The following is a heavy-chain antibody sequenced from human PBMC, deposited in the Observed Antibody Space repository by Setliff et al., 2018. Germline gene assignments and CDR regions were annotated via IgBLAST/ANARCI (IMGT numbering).Heavy chain of an antibody. V-gene: IGHV1-3*01. CDR3: ARALPSTSWALYYYYMDV. CDR1: GYTFTSYA. Sequence: ASVKVSCKASGYTFTSYAMHWVRQAPGQRLEWMGWINAGNGNTKYSQKFQGRVTITRDTSASTAYMELSSLRSEDTAVYYCARALPSTSWALYYYYMDVWGKGTTVTRLL. CDR2: INAGNGNT. J-gene: IGHJ6*03. D-gene: IGHD2-2*01.